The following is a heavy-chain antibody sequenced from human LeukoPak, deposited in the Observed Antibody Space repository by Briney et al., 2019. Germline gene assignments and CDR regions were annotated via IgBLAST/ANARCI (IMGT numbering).Heavy chain of an antibody. D-gene: IGHD3-22*01. CDR1: GGSISSYY. CDR2: ISYSGST. Sequence: SETLSLTCTVSGGSISSYYWSWIRQPPGKELEWIACISYSGSTKYNPSFKSRVTISVDTSKNQLSLKLSSVTAADTAVYYCAREPGFDSSGYLNWFDPWGQGTLVTVSS. V-gene: IGHV4-59*01. J-gene: IGHJ5*02. CDR3: AREPGFDSSGYLNWFDP.